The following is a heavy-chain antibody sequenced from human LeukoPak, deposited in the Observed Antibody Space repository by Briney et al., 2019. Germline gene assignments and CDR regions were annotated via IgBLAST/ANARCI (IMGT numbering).Heavy chain of an antibody. CDR3: ARGGRSLVAAQFDL. J-gene: IGHJ2*01. D-gene: IGHD2-15*01. CDR2: INHSGST. V-gene: IGHV4-34*01. CDR1: GGSMSPYY. Sequence: SETLSLTCTVSGGSMSPYYWSWIRQPPGKGLEWIGEINHSGSTNYNPSLKSRVTISVDTSKNQFSLKLSSVTAADTAVYYCARGGRSLVAAQFDLWGRGTLVTVSS.